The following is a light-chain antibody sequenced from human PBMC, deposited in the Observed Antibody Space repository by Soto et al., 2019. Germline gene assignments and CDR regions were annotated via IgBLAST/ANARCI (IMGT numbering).Light chain of an antibody. CDR3: QHYNDWTLT. Sequence: IVMTQSPSTLSVSPGERATLSCRASQCFXANFXWYQEKPGQAPRLPXYAASTRATGIPARLSGSGSATEFTLTISSLQSEDVAVYYCQHYNDWTLTFGGGTKVEI. CDR1: QCFXAN. V-gene: IGKV3-15*01. J-gene: IGKJ4*02. CDR2: AAS.